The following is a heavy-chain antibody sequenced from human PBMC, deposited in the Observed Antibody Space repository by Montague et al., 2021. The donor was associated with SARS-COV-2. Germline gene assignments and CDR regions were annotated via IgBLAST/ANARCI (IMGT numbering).Heavy chain of an antibody. V-gene: IGHV4-4*07. J-gene: IGHJ4*02. CDR2: IYSSGST. Sequence: SETLSLTCTVSGGSISNYYWSWIRQPAGKGLEWIGRIYSSGSTNYNPSLKSRISMSVDTSKNQLSLKLSSVTAADTAIYYCARDYSHCSGGSCVFDCWGQGTLVTVSS. D-gene: IGHD2-15*01. CDR1: GGSISNYY. CDR3: ARDYSHCSGGSCVFDC.